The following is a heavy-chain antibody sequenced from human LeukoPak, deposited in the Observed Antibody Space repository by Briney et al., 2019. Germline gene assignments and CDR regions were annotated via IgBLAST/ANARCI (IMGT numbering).Heavy chain of an antibody. Sequence: SGGSLRLSCAASGFTFSNYAMNWVRQAPGKGLEWVSGTCGSGVSTYYADSVKGRFTISRDNSKNTLYLQMNSLRAEDTAVYYCARAVAGTFDYWGQGTLVTVSS. J-gene: IGHJ4*02. D-gene: IGHD6-19*01. V-gene: IGHV3-23*01. CDR2: TCGSGVST. CDR1: GFTFSNYA. CDR3: ARAVAGTFDY.